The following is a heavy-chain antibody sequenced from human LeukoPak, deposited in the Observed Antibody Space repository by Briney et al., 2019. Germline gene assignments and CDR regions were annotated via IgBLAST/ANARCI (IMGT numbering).Heavy chain of an antibody. D-gene: IGHD4-17*01. CDR3: ARDRMGAGDYVPYYYYGMDV. V-gene: IGHV3-30-3*01. CDR2: ISYDGSNK. Sequence: GGSLRLSCAASGFTFSSYAMHWVRQAPGKGLEWVAVISYDGSNKYYADAVKGRFTISRDSSKNTLYLQMNSLRAEDTAVYYCARDRMGAGDYVPYYYYGMDVWGQGTTVTVSS. CDR1: GFTFSSYA. J-gene: IGHJ6*02.